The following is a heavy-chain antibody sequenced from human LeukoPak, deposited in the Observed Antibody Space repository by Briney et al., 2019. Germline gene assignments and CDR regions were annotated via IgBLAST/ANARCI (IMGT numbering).Heavy chain of an antibody. CDR3: ARWGAYSYDAFDI. V-gene: IGHV5-51*01. CDR1: GYSFTSYW. Sequence: MRGESLQISCKGSGYSFTSYWIGWVRQLPGKGLEWMGIIYPGDSDTGYSPSFQGQVTISADKSISTAYLQWSSLKASDTAMYYCARWGAYSYDAFDIWGQGTMVTVSS. D-gene: IGHD5-18*01. CDR2: IYPGDSDT. J-gene: IGHJ3*02.